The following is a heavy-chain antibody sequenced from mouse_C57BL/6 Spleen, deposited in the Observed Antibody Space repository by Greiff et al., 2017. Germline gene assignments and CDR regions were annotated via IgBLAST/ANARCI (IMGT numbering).Heavy chain of an antibody. CDR3: ARGYYGSSYKYFDD. J-gene: IGHJ1*03. D-gene: IGHD1-1*01. V-gene: IGHV1-42*01. CDR2: ITPSTGGT. Sequence: EVQLQQSGPELVKPGASVKISCKASGYSFTGYYMNWVKQSPEKSLEWIGAITPSTGGTTYNQKFKAKATLTVDKSSSTAYMQLKSLTSEDSAVYYCARGYYGSSYKYFDDWGKGTTVTVSS. CDR1: GYSFTGYY.